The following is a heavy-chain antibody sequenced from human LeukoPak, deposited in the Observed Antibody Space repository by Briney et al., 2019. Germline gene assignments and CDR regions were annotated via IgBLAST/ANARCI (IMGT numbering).Heavy chain of an antibody. CDR3: ARVQGGPDIITRYYDFWSGYYFHYYGMDV. V-gene: IGHV3-48*02. J-gene: IGHJ6*02. D-gene: IGHD3-3*01. CDR2: ISSSSSTI. Sequence: GVSLRLSCAASGFTFSSYSMNWVRQAPGKGLEWVSYISSSSSTIYYADSVKGRFTISRDNAKNSLYLQMNSLRDEDTAVYYCARVQGGPDIITRYYDFWSGYYFHYYGMDVWGQGTTVTVSS. CDR1: GFTFSSYS.